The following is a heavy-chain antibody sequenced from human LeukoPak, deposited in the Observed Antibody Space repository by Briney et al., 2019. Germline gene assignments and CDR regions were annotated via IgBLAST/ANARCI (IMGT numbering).Heavy chain of an antibody. CDR2: ISDSGGST. J-gene: IGHJ3*02. CDR3: AKGHSSGYYFDAFDI. Sequence: GGALRLSCAASGFTFSIYAMSWVRRAPGKGLEWASAISDSGGSTYYADSVKGRFTIPRDNSKNTLYLQMNSLRAEDTAVYYCAKGHSSGYYFDAFDIWGQGTMVTASS. V-gene: IGHV3-23*01. D-gene: IGHD3-22*01. CDR1: GFTFSIYA.